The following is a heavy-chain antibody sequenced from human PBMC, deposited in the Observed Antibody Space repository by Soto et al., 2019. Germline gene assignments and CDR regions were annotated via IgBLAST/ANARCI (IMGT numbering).Heavy chain of an antibody. CDR2: ITGRGGVT. Sequence: GGSLRLSCAMSGFTFNSHAMSWVRQAPGKGLEWVSAITGRGGVTLYADSVKGRFTISRDNSKNTLYLQMSSLRAEDTAIYYWEKEVENYYDSRGDQPGVNFDYWGQGTLVTVSS. J-gene: IGHJ4*02. D-gene: IGHD3-22*01. CDR1: GFTFNSHA. CDR3: EKEVENYYDSRGDQPGVNFDY. V-gene: IGHV3-23*01.